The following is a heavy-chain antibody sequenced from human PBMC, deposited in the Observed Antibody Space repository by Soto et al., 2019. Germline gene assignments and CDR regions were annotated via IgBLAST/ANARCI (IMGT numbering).Heavy chain of an antibody. CDR3: AKDPRSVHAVTSPFDY. D-gene: IGHD4-17*01. J-gene: IGHJ4*02. CDR1: GFTFSSYA. Sequence: SLRLSCAASGFTFSSYAMSWVRQAPGKGLEWVSAISGSGGSTYYADSVKGRFTISRDNSKNTLYLQMNSLRAEDTAVYYCAKDPRSVHAVTSPFDYWGQGTLVTVS. CDR2: ISGSGGST. V-gene: IGHV3-23*01.